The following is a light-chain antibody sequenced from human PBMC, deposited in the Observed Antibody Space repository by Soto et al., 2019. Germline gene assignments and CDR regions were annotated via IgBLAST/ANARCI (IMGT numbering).Light chain of an antibody. J-gene: IGKJ1*01. CDR1: QSVSSN. Sequence: EIVMTQKRATESVAGGESGSLSWRDRQSVSSNLAWYQQKPGQAPRLLIYGASTRATGIPARFSGSGSGTEFTLTNSSLQSEDFAAYYCQQYNNWPPAWTFGQGTKVDIK. CDR3: QQYNNWPPAWT. V-gene: IGKV3-15*01. CDR2: GAS.